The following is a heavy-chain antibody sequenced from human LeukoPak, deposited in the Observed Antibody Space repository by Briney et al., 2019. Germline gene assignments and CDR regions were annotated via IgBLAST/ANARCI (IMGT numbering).Heavy chain of an antibody. CDR3: ARGISSGWSRAVGY. D-gene: IGHD6-19*01. V-gene: IGHV4-61*05. J-gene: IGHJ4*02. CDR1: GGSIRNSSFY. CDR2: IYYSGST. Sequence: SETLSLTCAVSGGSIRNSSFYWGWIRQPPGKGLEWIGYIYYSGSTNYNPSLKSRVTISVDTSKNQFSLKLSSVTAADTAVYYCARGISSGWSRAVGYWGQGTLVTVSS.